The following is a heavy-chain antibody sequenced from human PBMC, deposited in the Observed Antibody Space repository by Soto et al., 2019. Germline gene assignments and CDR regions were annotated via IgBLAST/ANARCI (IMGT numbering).Heavy chain of an antibody. Sequence: QVQLQESGPGLVKPSQTLSLTCTVSGGSISSGDYYWSWIRQPPGKGLEWIGYIYYSGSTYYNPSLRSRVTLSVDPSKHQFSLKLSSVTAADTAVYYCARVGSSIATRPFDYWGQGTLVTVSS. V-gene: IGHV4-30-4*01. CDR2: IYYSGST. J-gene: IGHJ4*02. CDR1: GGSISSGDYY. CDR3: ARVGSSIATRPFDY. D-gene: IGHD6-6*01.